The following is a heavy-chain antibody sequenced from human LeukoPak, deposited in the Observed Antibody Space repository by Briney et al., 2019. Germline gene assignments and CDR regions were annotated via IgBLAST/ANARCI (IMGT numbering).Heavy chain of an antibody. Sequence: ASVKVSCKASVYSFTSYHLHWVRQAPGQGLEWMGIINPNGGSTNYAQKFQGRFIMTRDTSTSTVYMELSSLRSEDTAVYYCARDLGDTIIGYWGQGTLVTVSS. V-gene: IGHV1-46*01. D-gene: IGHD5-24*01. CDR2: INPNGGST. CDR3: ARDLGDTIIGY. CDR1: VYSFTSYH. J-gene: IGHJ4*02.